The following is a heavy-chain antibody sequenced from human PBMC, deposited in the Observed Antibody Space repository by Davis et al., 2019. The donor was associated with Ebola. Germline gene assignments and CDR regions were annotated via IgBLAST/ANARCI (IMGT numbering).Heavy chain of an antibody. V-gene: IGHV3-23*01. CDR1: GFTFSRHA. CDR3: ARDSGMYVSFDY. J-gene: IGHJ4*02. CDR2: TSGSGGST. D-gene: IGHD1-26*01. Sequence: GESLKISCAASGFTFSRHAMNWVRQAPGKGLEWVSGTSGSGGSTFYADSVKGRFTISRDNSKNTLFLQMSSLRAEDTAVYYCARDSGMYVSFDYWGRGTLVTVSS.